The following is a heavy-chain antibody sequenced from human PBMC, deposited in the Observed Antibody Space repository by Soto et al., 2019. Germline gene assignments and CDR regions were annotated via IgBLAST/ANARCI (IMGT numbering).Heavy chain of an antibody. CDR1: GGSISSGGYY. D-gene: IGHD3-9*01. J-gene: IGHJ4*02. Sequence: SETLSLTCTVSGGSISSGGYYWSWIRQHPGKGLEWIGYIYYSGSTYYNPSLKSRVTISVDTSKNQFSLKLSSVTAADTAVYYCARAPADYDILTGYYSYYFDYWGQGTLVTSPQ. V-gene: IGHV4-31*03. CDR2: IYYSGST. CDR3: ARAPADYDILTGYYSYYFDY.